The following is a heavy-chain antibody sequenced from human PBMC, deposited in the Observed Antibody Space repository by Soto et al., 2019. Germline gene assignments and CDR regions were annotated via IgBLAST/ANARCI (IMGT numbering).Heavy chain of an antibody. Sequence: QLQLQESGSGLVKPSQTLSLTCAVSGGSISSGDFSWNWIRQPPGKGLEYIGYIYYGGSTYYNPSRKSRVTMSVDRSMNQFPQKPNSVTAADTAVYYCARVRREYDNSGPVDYWGQGNLDTVS. J-gene: IGHJ4*02. V-gene: IGHV4-30-2*01. D-gene: IGHD3-22*01. CDR2: IYYGGST. CDR1: GGSISSGDFS. CDR3: ARVRREYDNSGPVDY.